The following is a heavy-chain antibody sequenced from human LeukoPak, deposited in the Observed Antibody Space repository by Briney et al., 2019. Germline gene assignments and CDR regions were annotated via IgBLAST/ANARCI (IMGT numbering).Heavy chain of an antibody. CDR2: ISYDGSNK. CDR1: GFTFSSYG. CDR3: AKDRSGWYLGAFDI. V-gene: IGHV3-30*18. J-gene: IGHJ3*02. Sequence: PGRSLRLSCAASGFTFSSYGMHWVRQAPGKGLEWVAAISYDGSNKFYADSVKGRFTISRDNSKNTLYLQINSLRAEDTAVYYCAKDRSGWYLGAFDIWGQGTMVTVSS. D-gene: IGHD6-19*01.